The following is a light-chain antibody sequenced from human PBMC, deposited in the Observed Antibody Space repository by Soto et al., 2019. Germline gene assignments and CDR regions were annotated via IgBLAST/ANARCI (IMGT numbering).Light chain of an antibody. CDR1: QSLNNR. CDR3: HQYKIYST. CDR2: DAS. J-gene: IGKJ1*01. Sequence: EIQLNMSPATLSATLGDRVTITCRASQSLNNRCAWYQQKPGKAPKLLIYDASTLESGVSSRFSGTGSETECTLTITDLQADDLATYFCHQYKIYSTFGQGTKVDIK. V-gene: IGKV1-5*01.